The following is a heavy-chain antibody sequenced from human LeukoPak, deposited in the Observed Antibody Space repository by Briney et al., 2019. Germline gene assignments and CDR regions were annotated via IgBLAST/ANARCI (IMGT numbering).Heavy chain of an antibody. CDR2: ISAYNGNT. CDR1: GYTFTSYG. CDR3: ARVVVGSYYYYYYYMDV. J-gene: IGHJ6*03. Sequence: ASVKVSCKASGYTFTSYGISWVRQAPGQGLEWMGWISAYNGNTNYAQKLQGRVTMTTDTSTSTAYMELRSLRSDDTAVYYCARVVVGSYYYYYYYMDVWGKGTTVTVSS. D-gene: IGHD2-21*01. V-gene: IGHV1-18*01.